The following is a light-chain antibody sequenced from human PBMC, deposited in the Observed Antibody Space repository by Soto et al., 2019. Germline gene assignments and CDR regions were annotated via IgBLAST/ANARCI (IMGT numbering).Light chain of an antibody. J-gene: IGKJ5*01. V-gene: IGKV1-9*01. CDR2: TAS. CDR1: QGISSY. CDR3: QQYGSSPLT. Sequence: DIQLTQSPSFLSASVGDRVTITCRASQGISSYLAWYQQKPGKAPNLLIHTASTLQSGVPSRFSGSGSGTEFTLTISSLQPEDFAVYYCQQYGSSPLTFGQGTRLEIK.